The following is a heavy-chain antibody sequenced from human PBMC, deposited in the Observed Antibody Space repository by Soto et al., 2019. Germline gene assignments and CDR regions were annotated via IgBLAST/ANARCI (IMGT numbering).Heavy chain of an antibody. J-gene: IGHJ4*02. V-gene: IGHV4-59*11. D-gene: IGHD5-12*01. CDR2: IYYSGSP. Sequence: SETLSLTCTVSGGSISSHYWTWIRQPPGKGLEWIGYIYYSGSPNYNPSLKSRVSISVDTSKNQFSLKLSSVTAADTAVYYCARNRDGYNPYCFDYWGQGTLVTVSS. CDR3: ARNRDGYNPYCFDY. CDR1: GGSISSHY.